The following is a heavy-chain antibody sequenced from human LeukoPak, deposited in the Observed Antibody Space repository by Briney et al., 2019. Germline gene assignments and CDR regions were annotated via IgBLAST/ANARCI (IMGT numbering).Heavy chain of an antibody. V-gene: IGHV4-34*01. J-gene: IGHJ4*02. CDR1: GGSFSGYY. CDR3: ARSRGSYGYSTSYFDY. CDR2: INHSGST. D-gene: IGHD5-18*01. Sequence: NPSETLSLTCAVYGGSFSGYYWSWIRQPPGKGLEWIGEINHSGSTNYNPSLKSRVTISVDTSKNQFSLKLSSVTAADTAVYYCARSRGSYGYSTSYFDYWGQGTLVTVSS.